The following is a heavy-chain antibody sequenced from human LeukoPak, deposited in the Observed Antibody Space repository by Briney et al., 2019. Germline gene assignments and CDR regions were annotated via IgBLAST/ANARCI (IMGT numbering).Heavy chain of an antibody. CDR1: GGSISSGGYY. CDR3: ARDYYGSGSYFDGGYFDY. CDR2: IYYSGST. V-gene: IGHV4-31*03. J-gene: IGHJ4*02. Sequence: KPSETLSLTCTVSGGSISSGGYYWSWIRQHPGKGLEWIGYIYYSGSTYYNPSLKSRVTISVDTSKNQFSLKLSSVTAADTAVYYCARDYYGSGSYFDGGYFDYWGQGTLVTVSS. D-gene: IGHD3-10*01.